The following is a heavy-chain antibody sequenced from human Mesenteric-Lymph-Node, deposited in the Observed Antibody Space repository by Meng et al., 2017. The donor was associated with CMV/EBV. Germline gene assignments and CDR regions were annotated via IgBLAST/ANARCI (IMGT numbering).Heavy chain of an antibody. CDR1: GGSVSSGGYY. J-gene: IGHJ6*02. Sequence: SETLSLTCIVSGGSVSSGGYYWSWIRQPPGKGLEWIGYIYYSGSTNYNPSFKSRVTISVDTSKNQFSLKLSSVTTADTAVYYCARLYSNAMDVWGQGTTVTVSS. V-gene: IGHV4-61*08. CDR3: ARLYSNAMDV. CDR2: IYYSGST.